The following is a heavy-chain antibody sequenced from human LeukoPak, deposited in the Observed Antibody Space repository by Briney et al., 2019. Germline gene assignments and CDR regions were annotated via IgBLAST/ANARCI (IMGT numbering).Heavy chain of an antibody. CDR2: INSDGSST. D-gene: IGHD3-3*01. CDR1: GFTFSSYW. J-gene: IGHJ4*02. CDR3: VVAGFWSGSTPDY. V-gene: IGHV3-74*01. Sequence: PGGSLRLSCAASGFTFSSYWMHWVRQAPGKGLVWVSRINSDGSSTSYADSVKGRFTISRDNAKNTLYLQMNSLRAEDTAVYYCVVAGFWSGSTPDYWGQGTLVTVSS.